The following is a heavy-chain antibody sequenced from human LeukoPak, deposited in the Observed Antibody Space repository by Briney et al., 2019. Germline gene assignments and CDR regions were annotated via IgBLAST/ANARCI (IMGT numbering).Heavy chain of an antibody. CDR3: ARWQQLAPRRRFDH. CDR2: INHSGST. Sequence: PSETLSLTCAVYGGSFSGYYWSWIRQPPGKGLEWIGEINHSGSTNYNPSLKSRVTISVDTSKNQFSLKLSSVTAADTAVYYCARWQQLAPRRRFDHWGQGTLVTVSS. J-gene: IGHJ4*02. D-gene: IGHD6-13*01. V-gene: IGHV4-34*01. CDR1: GGSFSGYY.